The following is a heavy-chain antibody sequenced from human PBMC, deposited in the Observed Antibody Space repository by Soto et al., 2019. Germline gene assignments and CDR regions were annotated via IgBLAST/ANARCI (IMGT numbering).Heavy chain of an antibody. D-gene: IGHD2-15*01. CDR2: INHSGST. Sequence: QVQLQQWGAGLLKPSETLSLTCAVYGGSFSGYYWSWIRQPPGKGLEWIGEINHSGSTNYNPSLKRRVTISVDTSKNQFFLKLSSVTAAARAVYYCARVGYCSGGSCYSGWFDPWGQGTPVTVSS. J-gene: IGHJ5*02. CDR3: ARVGYCSGGSCYSGWFDP. V-gene: IGHV4-34*01. CDR1: GGSFSGYY.